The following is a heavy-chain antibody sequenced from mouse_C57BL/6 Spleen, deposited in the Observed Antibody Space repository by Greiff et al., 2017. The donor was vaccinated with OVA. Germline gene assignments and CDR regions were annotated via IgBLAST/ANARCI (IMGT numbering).Heavy chain of an antibody. V-gene: IGHV5-6*01. CDR2: ISSGGSYT. Sequence: EVKLQESGGDLVKPGGSLKLSCAASGFTFSSYGMSWVRQTPDKRLEWVATISSGGSYTYYPDSVKGRFTISRDNAKNTLYLQMSSLKSEDTAMYYCARHADSSGSYFDYWGQGTTLTVSS. J-gene: IGHJ2*01. CDR1: GFTFSSYG. CDR3: ARHADSSGSYFDY. D-gene: IGHD3-2*02.